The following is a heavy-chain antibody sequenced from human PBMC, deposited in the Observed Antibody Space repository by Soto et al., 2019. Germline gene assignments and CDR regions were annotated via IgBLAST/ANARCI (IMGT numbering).Heavy chain of an antibody. V-gene: IGHV4-59*01. CDR3: ARGGPVSYCSGGSCYPVWGYYYYGMDV. Sequence: SETLSLTCTVSGGSISSYYWSWIRQPPGKGLEWIGYIYYSGSTNYNPSLKSRVTISVDTSRNQFCLRLSSVTAADTAVYYCARGGPVSYCSGGSCYPVWGYYYYGMDVGGQGTTVTVSS. CDR1: GGSISSYY. J-gene: IGHJ6*02. CDR2: IYYSGST. D-gene: IGHD2-15*01.